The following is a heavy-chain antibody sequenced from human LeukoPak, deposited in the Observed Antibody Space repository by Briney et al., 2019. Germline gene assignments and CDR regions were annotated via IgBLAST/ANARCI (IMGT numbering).Heavy chain of an antibody. Sequence: SETLSLTCTVSGASISSYYWSWIRQPTGKGLEWIGRMYTSGSTNYNPSLKSRVTMSGDKSNNQFSLKLSSVTAADTAVYYCARVGDSATYFDYWGQGTLVTVSS. D-gene: IGHD2-21*02. J-gene: IGHJ4*02. CDR1: GASISSYY. CDR2: MYTSGST. V-gene: IGHV4-4*07. CDR3: ARVGDSATYFDY.